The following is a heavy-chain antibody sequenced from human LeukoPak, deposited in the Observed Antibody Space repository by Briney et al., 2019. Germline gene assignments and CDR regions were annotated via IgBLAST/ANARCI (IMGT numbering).Heavy chain of an antibody. V-gene: IGHV1-69*13. CDR3: ARDAGSTSYYYYMDV. J-gene: IGHJ6*03. CDR2: IIPMFGTA. Sequence: SGKVSCKASGGTFSSHAITWVRPAPGQGAEGMGGIIPMFGTANYAQKFQARVTITADESTSTAYMELSSLRSEDTAVYYCARDAGSTSYYYYMDVWGKGTTVTVSS. D-gene: IGHD2/OR15-2a*01. CDR1: GGTFSSHA.